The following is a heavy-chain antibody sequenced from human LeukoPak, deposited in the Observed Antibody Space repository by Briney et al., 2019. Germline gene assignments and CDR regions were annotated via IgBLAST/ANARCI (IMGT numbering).Heavy chain of an antibody. V-gene: IGHV4-59*01. CDR3: ARVYYDFWSGYSLIASDI. Sequence: PSETLSLTCTVSGGSISSYYWSWIRQPPGKGLEWIGYIYYSGSTNYNPSLKSRVTISVDTSKNQFSPKLSSVTAADTAVYYCARVYYDFWSGYSLIASDIWGQGTMVTVSS. CDR2: IYYSGST. D-gene: IGHD3-3*01. J-gene: IGHJ3*02. CDR1: GGSISSYY.